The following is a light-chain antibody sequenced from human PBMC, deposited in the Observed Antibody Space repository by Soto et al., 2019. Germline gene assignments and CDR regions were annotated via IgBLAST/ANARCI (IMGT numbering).Light chain of an antibody. V-gene: IGLV2-11*01. CDR3: CSFAGTFV. Sequence: QSALTQPRSLSGSPGQSVTISCTGTRDTIGTYNYVSWYQQHPGEAPKPIIYEVTKRPSGVPDRFSGSKSDNTASLTISGLQPEDEAEYYCCSFAGTFVFGSGTEVTVL. CDR1: RDTIGTYNY. CDR2: EVT. J-gene: IGLJ1*01.